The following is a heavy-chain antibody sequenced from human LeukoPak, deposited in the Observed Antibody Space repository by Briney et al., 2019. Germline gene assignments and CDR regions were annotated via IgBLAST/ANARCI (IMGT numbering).Heavy chain of an antibody. J-gene: IGHJ6*03. Sequence: SETLSLTCTVSGGSISNSDYSWGWIRQPPGKGLECIGTIYYSGSTNYNPSLKSRVTISVDTSKNQFSLKLSSVTAADTAVYYCARARALRWYPLYMDVWGKGTTVTISS. V-gene: IGHV4-39*07. D-gene: IGHD4-23*01. CDR1: GGSISNSDYS. CDR2: IYYSGST. CDR3: ARARALRWYPLYMDV.